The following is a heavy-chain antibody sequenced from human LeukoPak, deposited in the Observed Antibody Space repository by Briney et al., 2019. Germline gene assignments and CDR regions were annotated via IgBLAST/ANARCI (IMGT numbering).Heavy chain of an antibody. CDR3: ARLGVDTKPTDY. Sequence: ASVKVSCKASGYTFTGYYMHWVRQAPGQGLEWMGWINPNSGGTNYAQKFQGRVTMTRDTTISTAYMELSRLRSDDTAVYYCARLGVDTKPTDYWGQGTLVTVSS. D-gene: IGHD5-18*01. V-gene: IGHV1-2*02. CDR2: INPNSGGT. J-gene: IGHJ4*02. CDR1: GYTFTGYY.